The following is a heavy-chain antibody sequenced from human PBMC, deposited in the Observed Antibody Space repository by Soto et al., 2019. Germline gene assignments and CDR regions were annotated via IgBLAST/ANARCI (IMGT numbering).Heavy chain of an antibody. Sequence: EVQLLESGGGLVQPGGSLRLSCAASGFTFSSYAMSWVRQAPGKGLEWVSAISGSGGSTYYADSVKGRFTISRDNSKNTLYLQMNSLRAEDTAVYYCAKTYYYDSSGYYYRLRTAGILDYWGQGTLVTVSS. D-gene: IGHD3-22*01. J-gene: IGHJ4*02. CDR1: GFTFSSYA. CDR3: AKTYYYDSSGYYYRLRTAGILDY. CDR2: ISGSGGST. V-gene: IGHV3-23*01.